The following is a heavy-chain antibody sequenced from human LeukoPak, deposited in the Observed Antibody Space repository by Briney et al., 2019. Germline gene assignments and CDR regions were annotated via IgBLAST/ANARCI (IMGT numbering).Heavy chain of an antibody. Sequence: PSETLSLTCTVSGGSISSSSYYWGWIRQPPGKGLEWIGSIYYSGSTYYNPSLKSRVTISVDTSKNQFSLKLSSVTAADTAVYYCARVTSITMIPYSFFDYWGQGTLVTVSS. CDR3: ARVTSITMIPYSFFDY. V-gene: IGHV4-39*07. CDR2: IYYSGST. CDR1: GGSISSSSYY. J-gene: IGHJ4*02. D-gene: IGHD3-22*01.